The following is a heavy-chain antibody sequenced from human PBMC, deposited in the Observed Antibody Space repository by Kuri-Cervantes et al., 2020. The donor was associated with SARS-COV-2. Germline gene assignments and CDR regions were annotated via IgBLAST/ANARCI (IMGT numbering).Heavy chain of an antibody. CDR2: IKQDGSEK. Sequence: GGSLRLSCAASGFTFKSYGMHWVRQAPGKGLEWVANIKQDGSEKYYVDSVKGRFTISRDNAKNSLYLQMNSLRAEDTAVYYCARVIDWVPYDYWGQGTLVTVSS. D-gene: IGHD3-22*01. J-gene: IGHJ4*02. CDR1: GFTFKSYG. V-gene: IGHV3-7*01. CDR3: ARVIDWVPYDY.